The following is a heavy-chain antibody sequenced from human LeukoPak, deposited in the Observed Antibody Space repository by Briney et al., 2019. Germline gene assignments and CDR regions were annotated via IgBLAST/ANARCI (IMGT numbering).Heavy chain of an antibody. CDR2: IWYDGSNK. V-gene: IGHV3-33*01. CDR3: ARDGFTMVRGVIGDAFDI. D-gene: IGHD3-10*01. CDR1: GFTFSSYG. J-gene: IGHJ3*02. Sequence: GGSLRLSCAASGFTFSSYGMHWVRQAPGKGLEWVAVIWYDGSNKYYADSVKGRFTISRDNSKNTLYLQMNCLRAEDTAVYYCARDGFTMVRGVIGDAFDIWGQGTMVTVSS.